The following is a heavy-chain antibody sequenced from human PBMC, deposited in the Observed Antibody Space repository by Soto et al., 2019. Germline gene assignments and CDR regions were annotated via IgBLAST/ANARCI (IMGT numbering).Heavy chain of an antibody. CDR2: ISGSGGST. D-gene: IGHD6-13*01. J-gene: IGHJ6*02. CDR3: AKEIAAAGNYYYYGMDV. Sequence: EVQLLESGGGLVQPGGSLRLSCAASGFTFSSYAMSWVRQAPGKGLEWVSAISGSGGSTYYADSVKGRFTISRDNSKNTLYLQMNSLRDEDTAVYYCAKEIAAAGNYYYYGMDVWGQGTTVTVSS. CDR1: GFTFSSYA. V-gene: IGHV3-23*01.